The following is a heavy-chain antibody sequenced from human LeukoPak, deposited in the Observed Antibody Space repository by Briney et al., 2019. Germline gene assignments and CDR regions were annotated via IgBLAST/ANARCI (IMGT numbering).Heavy chain of an antibody. V-gene: IGHV4-34*01. D-gene: IGHD5-18*01. CDR3: ARLRVRGYGYGPWEGPTWLDY. CDR1: GGSFNDYY. J-gene: IGHJ4*02. CDR2: INLRGST. Sequence: SETLSLTCAVYGGSFNDYYWNWIRQPPGKGLEWIGEINLRGSTTYNPSLKSRVTISLDESKNQFSLKLSSVTAADTAVYYCARLRVRGYGYGPWEGPTWLDYWGQGTLVTVSS.